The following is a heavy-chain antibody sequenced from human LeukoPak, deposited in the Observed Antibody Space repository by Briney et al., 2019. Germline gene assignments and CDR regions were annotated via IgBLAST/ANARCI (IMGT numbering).Heavy chain of an antibody. J-gene: IGHJ4*02. CDR1: GFTFSSYS. CDR2: IRSSSSYI. CDR3: ARVSYDILTGYSYIDY. V-gene: IGHV3-21*01. Sequence: GGSLRLSCAASGFTFSSYSMNWVRQAPGKGLEWVSSIRSSSSYIYYADSVKGRFTISRDNAKNSLYLQMNSLRAEDTAVYYCARVSYDILTGYSYIDYWGQGTLVTVSS. D-gene: IGHD3-9*01.